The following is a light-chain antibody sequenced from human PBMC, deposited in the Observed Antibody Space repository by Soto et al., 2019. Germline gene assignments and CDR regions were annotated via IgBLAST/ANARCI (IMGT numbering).Light chain of an antibody. CDR1: QSVRSD. J-gene: IGKJ5*01. V-gene: IGKV3-15*01. CDR3: QQYNNWPPIT. Sequence: EVVMTQSPATLSVSPGERATLSCWASQSVRSDLAWYQQKPGQTPRLLIYGASTRAPGIPARFSGSGSGTEFTLTISSLQSEDFVVYYCQQYNNWPPITFGQGTRLEI. CDR2: GAS.